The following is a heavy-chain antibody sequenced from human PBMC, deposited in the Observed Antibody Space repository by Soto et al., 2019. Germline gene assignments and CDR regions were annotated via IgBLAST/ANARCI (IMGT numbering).Heavy chain of an antibody. CDR2: ISYDGSNE. V-gene: IGHV3-30*18. CDR3: AKVPDCVSTSCHRFHYYYYYALDV. J-gene: IGHJ6*02. Sequence: QVQLVESGGGVVQPGRSLRLSCAASGITLSTNGMHWVRQAPGKGLEWVAVISYDGSNEYYADSVKGRFTISRDNSKNTLYLQMNSLRAEDTAVYYCAKVPDCVSTSCHRFHYYYYYALDVWGQGITVTVSS. CDR1: GITLSTNG. D-gene: IGHD2-2*01.